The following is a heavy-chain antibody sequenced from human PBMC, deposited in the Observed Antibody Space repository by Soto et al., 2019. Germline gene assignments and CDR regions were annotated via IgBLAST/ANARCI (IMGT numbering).Heavy chain of an antibody. D-gene: IGHD2-15*01. V-gene: IGHV4-39*01. CDR3: ARHWRKDYYYYGMDV. Sequence: GTLALSCTVSGCCIGRSCYYCGLIRQPPGKGLEWIGSIYYSGSTYYNPSLKSRVTISVDTSKNQFSLKLSSVTAADTAVYYCARHWRKDYYYYGMDVWGQGTTVTVSS. CDR2: IYYSGST. CDR1: GCCIGRSCYY. J-gene: IGHJ6*02.